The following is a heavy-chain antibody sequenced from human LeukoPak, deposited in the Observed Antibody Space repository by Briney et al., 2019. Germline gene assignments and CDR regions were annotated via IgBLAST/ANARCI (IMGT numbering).Heavy chain of an antibody. V-gene: IGHV1-3*01. Sequence: WASVTVSCKGSGYTFTNYAVHWVRQAPGQRLEWLGWINPGNGHTKYSQNFQGRVTVTSDTSAATAYVELNSLTSEDTAVYYCARERWHCRVNCYSVYYYALDVWGQGTTVTVSS. CDR1: GYTFTNYA. D-gene: IGHD2-15*01. CDR2: INPGNGHT. CDR3: ARERWHCRVNCYSVYYYALDV. J-gene: IGHJ6*02.